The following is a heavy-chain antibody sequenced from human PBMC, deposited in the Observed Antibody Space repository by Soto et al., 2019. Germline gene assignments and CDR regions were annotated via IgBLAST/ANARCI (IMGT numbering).Heavy chain of an antibody. CDR2: ISSGSGII. V-gene: IGHV3-48*01. D-gene: IGHD3-10*01. J-gene: IGHJ4*02. Sequence: EVQLVESGGDLVQPGGSLRLSCAASGFSFTSYDMNWVRQAPGKGLEWVSYISSGSGIIYYADSVKGRFTISRDNAKNSLYLQMNSLRAEDTAVYYCARFDVGSYGYFDYWGQGTLVTVSS. CDR1: GFSFTSYD. CDR3: ARFDVGSYGYFDY.